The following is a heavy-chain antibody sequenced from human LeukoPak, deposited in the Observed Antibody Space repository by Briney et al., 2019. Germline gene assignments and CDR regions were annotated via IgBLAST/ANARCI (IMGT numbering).Heavy chain of an antibody. J-gene: IGHJ3*02. CDR1: GFTFSSYA. Sequence: PGGSLRLSCAASGFTFSSYAMSWVRQAPGKGLEWVSAISGSGGSTYYADSVKGRFTISRDNAKNSLYLQMNSLRAEDTAVYYCVRDLDLYSSGWYDALDIWGQGTMVTVSS. CDR2: ISGSGGST. CDR3: VRDLDLYSSGWYDALDI. D-gene: IGHD6-19*01. V-gene: IGHV3-23*01.